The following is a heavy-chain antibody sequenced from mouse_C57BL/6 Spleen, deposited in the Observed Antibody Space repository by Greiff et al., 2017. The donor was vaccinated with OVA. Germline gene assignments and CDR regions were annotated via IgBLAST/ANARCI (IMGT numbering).Heavy chain of an antibody. CDR3: ASSYDDAMDY. V-gene: IGHV1-69*01. CDR1: GYTFTSYW. Sequence: VQLQQPGAELVMPGASVKLSCKASGYTFTSYWMHWVKQRPGQGLEWIGEIDPSDSYTNYNQKFKGKSTLTVDKSSSTAYMQLSSLTSEDSAVYYCASSYDDAMDYWGQGTSVTVSS. J-gene: IGHJ4*01. CDR2: IDPSDSYT. D-gene: IGHD2-12*01.